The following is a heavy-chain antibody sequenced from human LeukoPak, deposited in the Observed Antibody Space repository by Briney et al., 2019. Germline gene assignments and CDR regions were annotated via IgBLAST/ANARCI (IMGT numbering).Heavy chain of an antibody. CDR2: ISSSSSTI. CDR1: GFTFSSYW. V-gene: IGHV3-48*01. CDR3: ASIGQWLGYGMDV. D-gene: IGHD6-19*01. Sequence: PGGSLRPSCAASGFTFSSYWMNWVRQAPGKGLEWVSYISSSSSTIYYADSVKGRFTISRDNAKNSLYLQMNSLRAEDTAVYYCASIGQWLGYGMDVWGQGTTVTVSS. J-gene: IGHJ6*02.